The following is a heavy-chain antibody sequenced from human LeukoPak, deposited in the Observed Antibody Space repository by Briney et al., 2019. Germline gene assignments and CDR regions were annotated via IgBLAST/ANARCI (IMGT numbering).Heavy chain of an antibody. J-gene: IGHJ3*02. CDR3: AREDYDINGRKYAFYI. V-gene: IGHV1-2*02. D-gene: IGHD3-22*01. CDR2: IDPDSGGT. Sequence: VASVKVSCKTSGYTLTDYYMHSVRQAPGQGIEWMASIDPDSGGTDFAQKLQGRVTATTDTSISTAYMDLRRLRFDYTAGYYCAREDYDINGRKYAFYIWGQGAMVTVSS. CDR1: GYTLTDYY.